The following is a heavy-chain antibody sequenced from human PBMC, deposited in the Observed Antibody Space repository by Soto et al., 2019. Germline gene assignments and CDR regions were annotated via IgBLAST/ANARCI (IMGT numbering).Heavy chain of an antibody. CDR2: INDTGNI. D-gene: IGHD3-10*01. J-gene: IGHJ6*03. V-gene: IGHV4-34*01. CDR3: ARGFILGFGEFSRRGGYYYYMDV. CDR1: GGSFSGYQ. Sequence: QVQLQQWGAGLLKPSETLSLTCAVYGGSFSGYQWTWIRQTPGKGLEWNGEINDTGNINYNPSLKSRVTIFIDTPKKQISLKLSSVTAADTAVYYCARGFILGFGEFSRRGGYYYYMDVWGKGTPVTVSS.